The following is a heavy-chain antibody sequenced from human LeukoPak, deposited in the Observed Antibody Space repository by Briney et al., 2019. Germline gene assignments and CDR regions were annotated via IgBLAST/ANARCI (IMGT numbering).Heavy chain of an antibody. CDR2: IYSGGST. CDR3: ASSLSGRRQPYYDFWSGYDKYGMDV. J-gene: IGHJ6*02. Sequence: GGSLRLFCAASGFTVSSNYMSWLRQAPGKGLEWGSVIYSGGSTYYADSVECRFTISRDNSKTTLYLQMNRLRAEDTAVYYCASSLSGRRQPYYDFWSGYDKYGMDVWGQGTTVTVSS. V-gene: IGHV3-66*01. D-gene: IGHD3-3*01. CDR1: GFTVSSNY.